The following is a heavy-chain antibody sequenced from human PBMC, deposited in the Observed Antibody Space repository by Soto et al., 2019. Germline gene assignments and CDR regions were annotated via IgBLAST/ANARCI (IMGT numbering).Heavy chain of an antibody. V-gene: IGHV4-59*08. Sequence: QVQLQESGPGLVKPSETLSLTCTVSGGSISSYYWSWIRQPPGKGLEWIGYIYYSGSTNYNPSLKSRVTISVDTSKNQFSLKLSPVTAADTAVYYCARGGGSPDYWGQGTLVTVSS. CDR1: GGSISSYY. D-gene: IGHD1-26*01. CDR2: IYYSGST. CDR3: ARGGGSPDY. J-gene: IGHJ4*02.